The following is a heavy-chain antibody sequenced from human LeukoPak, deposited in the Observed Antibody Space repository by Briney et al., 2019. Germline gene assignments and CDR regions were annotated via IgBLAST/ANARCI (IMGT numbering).Heavy chain of an antibody. V-gene: IGHV4-31*03. CDR2: IYYSGST. Sequence: SETLSLTCTVSGGSISSGGYYCSWIRQHPGKGLEWIGYIYYSGSTYYNPSLKSRVTISVDTSKNQFSLKLSSVTAADTAVYYCARVYGSGSSDTFDYWGQGTLVTVSS. CDR1: GGSISSGGYY. D-gene: IGHD3-10*01. J-gene: IGHJ4*02. CDR3: ARVYGSGSSDTFDY.